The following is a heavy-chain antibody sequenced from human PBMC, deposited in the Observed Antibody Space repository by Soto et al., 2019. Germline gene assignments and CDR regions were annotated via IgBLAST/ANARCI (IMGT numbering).Heavy chain of an antibody. CDR1: GGTFSSYA. D-gene: IGHD5-12*01. CDR2: IIPIFGTA. Sequence: QVQLVQSGAEVKKPGSSVKVSCKASGGTFSSYAISWVRQAPGQGLEWMGGIIPIFGTANYAQKFQGRVTITADESTRTAYMELSSLRSEDTAVYYCARVHGAGYNRADDYWGQGSLVTVSS. CDR3: ARVHGAGYNRADDY. J-gene: IGHJ4*02. V-gene: IGHV1-69*12.